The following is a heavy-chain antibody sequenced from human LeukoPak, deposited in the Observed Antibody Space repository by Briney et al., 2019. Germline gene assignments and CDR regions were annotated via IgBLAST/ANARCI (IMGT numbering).Heavy chain of an antibody. V-gene: IGHV4-39*01. CDR3: ARQAVVVAALLDC. CDR2: IYYSGST. Sequence: PSETLSLTCTVSGGSTSSSSYYWGWIRQPPGKGLEWIGNIYYSGSTYYNPSLMSRVTISVDTSKNHFSLKLSSVTAADTAVYYCARQAVVVAALLDCWGQGTLVTVSS. D-gene: IGHD2-15*01. CDR1: GGSTSSSSYY. J-gene: IGHJ4*02.